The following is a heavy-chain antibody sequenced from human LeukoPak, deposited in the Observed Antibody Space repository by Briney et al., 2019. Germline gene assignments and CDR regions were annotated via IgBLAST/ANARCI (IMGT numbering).Heavy chain of an antibody. D-gene: IGHD3-16*01. Sequence: SETLSLTCTVSGGSISSYFWAWIRQPPGKGLEWIGYVCYNGTTNYNPSLRNRVAISIDTSKNQFSLKLNSATAADTAVYYCATSGGFNSPRHYWGQGTLVTVSS. CDR2: VCYNGTT. CDR3: ATSGGFNSPRHY. V-gene: IGHV4-59*01. CDR1: GGSISSYF. J-gene: IGHJ4*02.